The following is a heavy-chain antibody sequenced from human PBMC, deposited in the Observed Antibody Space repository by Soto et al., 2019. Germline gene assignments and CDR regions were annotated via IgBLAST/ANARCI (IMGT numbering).Heavy chain of an antibody. CDR1: GFTFSSYA. D-gene: IGHD2-2*01. CDR3: ARYIPGVRYYGMDV. V-gene: IGHV3-23*01. J-gene: IGHJ6*02. CDR2: IGESGTPT. Sequence: GGSLRLSCAASGFTFSSYAMKWVRQAPGKGLECVSLIGESGTPTYYADSVKGRFTISRDNSGNTLFLEMYSLRAEDSSVYYCARYIPGVRYYGMDVWGQGTRVTVSS.